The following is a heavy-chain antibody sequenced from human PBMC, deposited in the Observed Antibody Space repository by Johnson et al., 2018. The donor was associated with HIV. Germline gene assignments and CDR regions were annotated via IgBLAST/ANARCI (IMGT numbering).Heavy chain of an antibody. J-gene: IGHJ3*02. CDR2: IYSGGSP. D-gene: IGHD4-17*01. Sequence: VQVVESGGGVVQPGRSLRLSCAASGFTFSSYAMHWVRQAPGKGLEWVSVIYSGGSPYNADSVKGRFTISRANSKNTLYLQMNSLRAEDTAVYDCARGTDYGPPNAFDIWGQGTMVTVSS. V-gene: IGHV3-66*01. CDR3: ARGTDYGPPNAFDI. CDR1: GFTFSSYA.